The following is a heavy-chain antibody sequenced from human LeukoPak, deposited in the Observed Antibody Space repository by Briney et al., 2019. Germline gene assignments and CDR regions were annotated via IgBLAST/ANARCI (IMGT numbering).Heavy chain of an antibody. CDR2: ISGTDVST. Sequence: PGGSLRLSCAASGFTFSSYAMYWVRQAPGKGPEWVSYISGTDVSTYYADSVEGRFTTSRDNSKNTLYLQMNSLRAEDTAVYYCARRPYDSSGYYLTGWGQGTLVTVSS. CDR1: GFTFSSYA. V-gene: IGHV3-23*01. CDR3: ARRPYDSSGYYLTG. J-gene: IGHJ4*02. D-gene: IGHD3-22*01.